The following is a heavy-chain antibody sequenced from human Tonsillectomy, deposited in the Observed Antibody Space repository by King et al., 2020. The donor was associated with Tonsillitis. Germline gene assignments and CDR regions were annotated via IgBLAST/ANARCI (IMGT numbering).Heavy chain of an antibody. V-gene: IGHV1-18*04. CDR3: ASMSAYYYGPEYFQH. J-gene: IGHJ1*01. CDR2: ISAYNGNT. Sequence: QLVQSGAEVKKPGASVKVSCKASGYTFTSYGINWVRQAPGQGLEWMGWISAYNGNTNYAQMLQGRVTMTTDTSTSTAYVELRSLRSDDTAVYYCASMSAYYYGPEYFQHWGQGTLVTVSS. D-gene: IGHD3-22*01. CDR1: GYTFTSYG.